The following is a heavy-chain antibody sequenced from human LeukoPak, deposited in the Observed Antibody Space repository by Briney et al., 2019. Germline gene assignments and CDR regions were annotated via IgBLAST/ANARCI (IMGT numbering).Heavy chain of an antibody. J-gene: IGHJ4*02. Sequence: GASVKVSSKDSGDTFTSYGTSCGRQAPGQGLEWMGWISTYNGNTHYAQKLQGRVTMTTDTSTSTAYMELRSLRSADTAVYYCARSSLAVAGSVFDYWGQGTLVTVSS. D-gene: IGHD6-19*01. V-gene: IGHV1-18*01. CDR2: ISTYNGNT. CDR3: ARSSLAVAGSVFDY. CDR1: GDTFTSYG.